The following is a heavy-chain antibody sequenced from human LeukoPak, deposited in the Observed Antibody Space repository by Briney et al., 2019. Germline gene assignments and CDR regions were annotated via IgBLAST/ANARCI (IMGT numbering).Heavy chain of an antibody. CDR3: ARLSIGPDAFNI. J-gene: IGHJ3*02. D-gene: IGHD6-6*01. Sequence: PSETLSLTCNVFGDSMNNYYWSWIRQPPGKGLEWIGNINDSGSTNSNPSLKSRATISVDMSRKHFFLDLSSVTAADTAMYYCARLSIGPDAFNIWGQGTMVTVSS. CDR2: INDSGST. V-gene: IGHV4-59*12. CDR1: GDSMNNYY.